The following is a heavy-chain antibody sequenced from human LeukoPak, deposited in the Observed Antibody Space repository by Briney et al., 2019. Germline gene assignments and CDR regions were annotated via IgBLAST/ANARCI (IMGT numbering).Heavy chain of an antibody. V-gene: IGHV3-30*01. Sequence: GSLRLSCAASGFTFSSYAMHWVRQAPGKGLEWVAVISYDGSNKYYADSVKGRFTISRDNSKNTLYLQMNSLRAEDTAVYYCARDSTTIFGVVIIPISNWFDPWGQGTLVTVSS. CDR2: ISYDGSNK. J-gene: IGHJ5*02. CDR1: GFTFSSYA. D-gene: IGHD3-3*01. CDR3: ARDSTTIFGVVIIPISNWFDP.